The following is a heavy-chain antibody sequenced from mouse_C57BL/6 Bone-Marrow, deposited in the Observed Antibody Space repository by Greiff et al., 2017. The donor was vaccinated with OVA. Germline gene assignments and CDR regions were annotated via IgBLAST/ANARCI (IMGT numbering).Heavy chain of an antibody. D-gene: IGHD4-1*01. CDR1: GYTFTDYY. Sequence: EVQLQQSGPELVKPGASVKISCKASGYTFTDYYMNWVKQSHGKSLEWIGDINPNNGGTSYNQKFKGKATLTVDKSSSTAYMELRSLTSEDSAVYYCARTNWDRFDYWGQGTTLTVSS. V-gene: IGHV1-26*01. J-gene: IGHJ2*01. CDR3: ARTNWDRFDY. CDR2: INPNNGGT.